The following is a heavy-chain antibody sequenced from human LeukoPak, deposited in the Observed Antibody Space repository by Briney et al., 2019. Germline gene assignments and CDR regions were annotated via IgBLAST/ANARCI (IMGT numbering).Heavy chain of an antibody. J-gene: IGHJ5*02. D-gene: IGHD1-26*01. CDR2: ISSSSSYI. CDR1: GFTFSSYS. V-gene: IGHV3-21*01. Sequence: GGSLRLSCAASGFTFSSYSMNWVRQAPGKGLEWVSSISSSSSYIYYADSVKGRFTISRDNAKNSLYLQMNSLRAEDTAVYYCARVAPDGSGSYNWFDPWGQGTLVTVSS. CDR3: ARVAPDGSGSYNWFDP.